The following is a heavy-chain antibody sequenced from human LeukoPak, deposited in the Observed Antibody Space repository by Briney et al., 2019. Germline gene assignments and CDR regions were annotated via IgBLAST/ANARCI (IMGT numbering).Heavy chain of an antibody. V-gene: IGHV3-15*01. D-gene: IGHD3-3*02. Sequence: GGSLGLSYVSSGFTIGTAWMSWVRQAPGKGLEWLGHIRSEGEGATTDYAAPAKGRFAISRDDSKNMIYLQMSSLKIDDTAIYYCIAHFPYFYGFDVWGKGTTVTVSS. CDR2: IRSEGEGATT. CDR3: IAHFPYFYGFDV. CDR1: GFTIGTAW. J-gene: IGHJ6*04.